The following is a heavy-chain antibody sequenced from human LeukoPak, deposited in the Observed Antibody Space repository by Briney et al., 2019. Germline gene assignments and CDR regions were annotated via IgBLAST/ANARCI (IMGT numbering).Heavy chain of an antibody. CDR1: GYTFTGYY. CDR2: INPNSGGT. D-gene: IGHD4-11*01. J-gene: IGHJ5*02. Sequence: GASVKVSCKASGYTFTGYYMHWVRQAPGQGLEWMGWINPNSGGTNYAQKFQGRVTMTRDTSISTAYMELSRLRSDDTAVYYCAISLVTSKNWLDPWGQGTLVTVSS. CDR3: AISLVTSKNWLDP. V-gene: IGHV1-2*02.